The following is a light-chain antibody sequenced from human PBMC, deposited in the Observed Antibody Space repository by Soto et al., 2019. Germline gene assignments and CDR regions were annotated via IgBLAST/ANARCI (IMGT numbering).Light chain of an antibody. Sequence: ERVLTQSPATLSLSPGERATLSCRASQSVSSYLALYQQKPGQAPRLLIYDASNRATGIPARFSGSGSGTEFTLTISSLQSEDFATYYCQQANSFPLTFGGGTKVDI. V-gene: IGKV3-11*01. CDR2: DAS. CDR1: QSVSSY. CDR3: QQANSFPLT. J-gene: IGKJ4*01.